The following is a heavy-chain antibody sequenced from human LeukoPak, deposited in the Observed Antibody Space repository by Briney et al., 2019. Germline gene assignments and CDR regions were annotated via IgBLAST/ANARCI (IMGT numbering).Heavy chain of an antibody. D-gene: IGHD3-22*01. J-gene: IGHJ4*02. V-gene: IGHV3-20*04. CDR1: GFTFDDYG. CDR3: ARDLYYYDSSGYYLGY. Sequence: PGGSLRLSCAASGFTFDDYGMSWVRQAPGKGLEWVSGFNWRGGSTGYADSVKGRFTISRDNAKNSLYLQMNSLRAEDTAFYYCARDLYYYDSSGYYLGYWGQGTLGTVSS. CDR2: FNWRGGST.